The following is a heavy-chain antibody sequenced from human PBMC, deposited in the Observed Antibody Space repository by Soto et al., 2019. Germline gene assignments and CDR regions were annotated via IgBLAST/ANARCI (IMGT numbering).Heavy chain of an antibody. CDR3: AKRTRTACYPFDY. CDR2: ISASGGST. Sequence: EVQLVESGGGLVQPGGSLRLSCAASGFTFSDYAMTWVRQTPGKGMEWVSSISASGGSTNYADSVKGRFTISRDNSKNTLYLQMNSLRAEDTAIYYCAKRTRTACYPFDYWGQGALVTVSS. D-gene: IGHD2-2*01. CDR1: GFTFSDYA. J-gene: IGHJ4*02. V-gene: IGHV3-23*04.